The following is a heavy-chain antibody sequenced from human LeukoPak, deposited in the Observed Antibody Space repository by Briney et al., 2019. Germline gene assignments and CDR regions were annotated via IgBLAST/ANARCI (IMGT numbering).Heavy chain of an antibody. CDR3: ARDPGYSYGKDYYYGMDV. V-gene: IGHV3-53*01. CDR2: IYSGGST. D-gene: IGHD5-18*01. Sequence: GGSLRLSCAVSGFTVSSNYMSWVRQAPGKGLEWVSIIYSGGSTYYADSVKGRFTISRDNSKNTLYLQMNSLRAEDTAVYYCARDPGYSYGKDYYYGMDVWGQGTTVTVSS. CDR1: GFTVSSNY. J-gene: IGHJ6*02.